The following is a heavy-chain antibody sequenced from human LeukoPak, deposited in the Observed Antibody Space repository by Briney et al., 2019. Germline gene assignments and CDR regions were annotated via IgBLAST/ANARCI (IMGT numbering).Heavy chain of an antibody. Sequence: SETLSLTCTVSGGSISSYYWSWIRQPAGKGLEWIGRIYTSGSTNYNPSLKSRVTMSVDTSKNQFSLKLSSVTAADTAVYYCASQALYYYDSSGYYYGAFDIWGQGTMVTVSS. CDR3: ASQALYYYDSSGYYYGAFDI. CDR1: GGSISSYY. CDR2: IYTSGST. V-gene: IGHV4-4*07. D-gene: IGHD3-22*01. J-gene: IGHJ3*02.